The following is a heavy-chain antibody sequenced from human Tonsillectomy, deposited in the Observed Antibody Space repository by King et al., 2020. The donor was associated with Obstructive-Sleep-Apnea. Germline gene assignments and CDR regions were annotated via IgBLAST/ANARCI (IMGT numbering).Heavy chain of an antibody. V-gene: IGHV3-30*04. J-gene: IGHJ4*02. D-gene: IGHD3-3*01. Sequence: QVQLVESGGGVVQPGRSLRLSCAASGFTFSSYAMHWVRQAPGKGLEWVAVLSYDGSNKYYADSVKGRFTISRDNSKNTLYLQMNSLRAEDTAVYYCARATTIFGVVAGWGQGTLVTVSS. CDR3: ARATTIFGVVAG. CDR2: LSYDGSNK. CDR1: GFTFSSYA.